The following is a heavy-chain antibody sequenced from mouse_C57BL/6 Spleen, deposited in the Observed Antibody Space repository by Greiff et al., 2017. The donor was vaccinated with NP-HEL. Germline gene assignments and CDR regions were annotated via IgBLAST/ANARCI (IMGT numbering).Heavy chain of an antibody. CDR2: INPYNGGT. D-gene: IGHD3-3*01. Sequence: EVQLQQSGPVLVKPGASVKMSCKASGYTFTDYYMNWVKQSHGKSLEWIGVINPYNGGTSYNQKFKGKATLTVDKTSSTAYMELNSLTSEDSAVYYCARGGDVDYWGQSTTLTVSS. CDR3: ARGGDVDY. J-gene: IGHJ2*01. CDR1: GYTFTDYY. V-gene: IGHV1-19*01.